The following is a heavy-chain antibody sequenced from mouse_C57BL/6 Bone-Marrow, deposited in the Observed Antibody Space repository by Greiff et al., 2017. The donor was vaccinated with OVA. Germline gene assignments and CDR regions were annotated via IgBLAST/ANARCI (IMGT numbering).Heavy chain of an antibody. V-gene: IGHV1-81*01. J-gene: IGHJ3*01. Sequence: QVQLKQSGAELARPGASVKLSCKASGYTFTSYGISWVKQRTGQGLEWIGEIYPRSGNTYYNEKFKGKATLTADKSSSTAYMELRSLTSEDSAVYFCARCPLAYWGQGTLVTVSA. CDR1: GYTFTSYG. D-gene: IGHD6-1*01. CDR2: IYPRSGNT. CDR3: ARCPLAY.